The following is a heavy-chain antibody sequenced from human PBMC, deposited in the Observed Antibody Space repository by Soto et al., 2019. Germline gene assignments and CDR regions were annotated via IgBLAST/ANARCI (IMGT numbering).Heavy chain of an antibody. CDR2: IYYSGST. V-gene: IGHV4-59*01. J-gene: IGHJ4*02. CDR3: ARVYGDYLDY. CDR1: GGPMSSFY. D-gene: IGHD4-17*01. Sequence: SETLSLTCTVSGGPMSSFYWTWIRQPPGKGLEWIGYIYYSGSTNYNPSLKSRVTMSVDTSKNQFSLKLSSVTAADTAVYYCARVYGDYLDYWGQGTLVTVSS.